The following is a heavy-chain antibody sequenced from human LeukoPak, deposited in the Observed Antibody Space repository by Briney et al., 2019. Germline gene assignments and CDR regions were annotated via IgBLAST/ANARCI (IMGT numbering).Heavy chain of an antibody. D-gene: IGHD1-1*01. CDR1: GFTFSSYS. CDR2: ISSSSSYI. Sequence: GGSVRLSCAASGFTFSSYSMNWVRQAPGKGLEWVSSISSSSSYIYYADSVKGRFTISRDNAKNSLYLQMNSLRAEDTAVYYCARDYLPGSTTPPSYWGQGTLVTVSS. J-gene: IGHJ4*02. V-gene: IGHV3-21*01. CDR3: ARDYLPGSTTPPSY.